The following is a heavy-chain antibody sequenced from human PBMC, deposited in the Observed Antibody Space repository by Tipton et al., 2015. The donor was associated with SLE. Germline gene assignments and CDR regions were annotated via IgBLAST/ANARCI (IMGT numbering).Heavy chain of an antibody. V-gene: IGHV3-30*02. Sequence: SLRLSCAASGFTFSSYGMHWVRQAPGKGLEWVAFIRYDGSNKYYADSVKGRFTISRDNSKNTLYLQMNSLRAEDTAVYYCASVLVLLYYGMDVWGQGTTVTVSS. D-gene: IGHD6-13*01. J-gene: IGHJ6*02. CDR1: GFTFSSYG. CDR3: ASVLVLLYYGMDV. CDR2: IRYDGSNK.